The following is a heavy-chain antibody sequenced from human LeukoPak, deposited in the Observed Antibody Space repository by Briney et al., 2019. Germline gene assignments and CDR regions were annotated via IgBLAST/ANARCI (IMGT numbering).Heavy chain of an antibody. CDR2: ISSSSSYI. Sequence: PGGSLRLSCAASEFTFSSYSMNWVRQAPGKGLEWVSSISSSSSYIYYADSVKGRFTISRDNAKNSLYLQMNSLRAEDTAVYYCASPAGYSYGFDYWGQGTLVTVSS. V-gene: IGHV3-21*01. J-gene: IGHJ4*02. CDR3: ASPAGYSYGFDY. CDR1: EFTFSSYS. D-gene: IGHD5-18*01.